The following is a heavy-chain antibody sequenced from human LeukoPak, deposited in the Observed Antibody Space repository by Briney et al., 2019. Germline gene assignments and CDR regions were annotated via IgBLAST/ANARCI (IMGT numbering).Heavy chain of an antibody. D-gene: IGHD3-22*01. J-gene: IGHJ6*02. CDR2: IYYSGST. Sequence: SETLSLTCTVSGGSISSYYRSWIRQPPGKGLEWIGYIYYSGSTNYNPSLKSRVTISVDTSKNQFSLKLSSVTAADTAVYYCARDQYYYDSSGYPSYYYYGMDVWGQGTTVTVSS. V-gene: IGHV4-59*01. CDR3: ARDQYYYDSSGYPSYYYYGMDV. CDR1: GGSISSYY.